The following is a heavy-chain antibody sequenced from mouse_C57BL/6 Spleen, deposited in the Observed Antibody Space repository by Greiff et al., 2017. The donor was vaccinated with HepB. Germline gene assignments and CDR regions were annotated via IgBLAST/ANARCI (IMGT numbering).Heavy chain of an antibody. V-gene: IGHV2-9-1*01. D-gene: IGHD1-1*01. CDR2: MWTGGGT. J-gene: IGHJ2*01. Sequence: VKLVESGPGLVAPSQSLSITCTVSGFSLTSYAISWVRQPPGKGLEWLGVMWTGGGTNYNSALKSRLSISKDNSKSQVFLKMNSLQTDDTARYYCARNPYGSSYYFDYWGQGTTLTVSS. CDR1: GFSLTSYA. CDR3: ARNPYGSSYYFDY.